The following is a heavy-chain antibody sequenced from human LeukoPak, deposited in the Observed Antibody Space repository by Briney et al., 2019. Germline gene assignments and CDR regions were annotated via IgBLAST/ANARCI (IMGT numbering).Heavy chain of an antibody. V-gene: IGHV4-39*01. J-gene: IGHJ4*02. D-gene: IGHD3-10*01. CDR2: IYYSGST. Sequence: TETLSLTCTVSGGSISCSSYSWGWIRQPPGKGLEWIESIYYSGSTYYNPSLKSRVTISVDTSKNQFSLKLSSVTAADTAVYYCASAVGYYGSGAFDYWGQGTLVTVSS. CDR1: GGSISCSSYS. CDR3: ASAVGYYGSGAFDY.